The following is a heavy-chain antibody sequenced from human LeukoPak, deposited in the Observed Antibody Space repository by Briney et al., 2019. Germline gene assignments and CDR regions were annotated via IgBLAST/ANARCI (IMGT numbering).Heavy chain of an antibody. CDR3: ARGPPPDFDY. CDR1: GVSISNYY. V-gene: IGHV4-4*07. J-gene: IGHJ4*02. Sequence: SETLSLTCTVSGVSISNYYWSWVRQPAGKGLEWIGRIYTSGSTDYNPSLKSRVTMSVDTSKNHFSLRLTSVTAADTAVYYCARGPPPDFDYWGQGTLVTVSS. CDR2: IYTSGST.